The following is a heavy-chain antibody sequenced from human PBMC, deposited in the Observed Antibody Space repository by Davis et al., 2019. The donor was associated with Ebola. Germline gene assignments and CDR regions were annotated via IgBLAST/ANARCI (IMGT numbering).Heavy chain of an antibody. CDR2: ISGSGGST. D-gene: IGHD4-23*01. Sequence: GGSLRLSCAASEFTFSGYAMSWVRQAPGKGLEWVSAISGSGGSTYYAGSVKGRFTISRDNSRNTLYLQMNSLRAEDTAVYYCAKRTGGNSGHFDYWGLGSLVTVSS. V-gene: IGHV3-23*01. CDR3: AKRTGGNSGHFDY. J-gene: IGHJ4*02. CDR1: EFTFSGYA.